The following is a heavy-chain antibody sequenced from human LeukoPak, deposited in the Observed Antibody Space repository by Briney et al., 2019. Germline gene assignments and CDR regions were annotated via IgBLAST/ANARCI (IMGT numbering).Heavy chain of an antibody. V-gene: IGHV1-69*16. J-gene: IGHJ3*02. Sequence: ASVKVSCKTSGGTVSTYTVNWVRQAPGQGLEWMGDIIPTIPLIHYAQKFQDRLSIITDESTNTAYMELSSLTSEDTAMYYCAGLRSGHHFEIWGQGTMVAVSS. CDR1: GGTVSTYT. CDR2: IIPTIPLI. D-gene: IGHD2-8*02. CDR3: AGLRSGHHFEI.